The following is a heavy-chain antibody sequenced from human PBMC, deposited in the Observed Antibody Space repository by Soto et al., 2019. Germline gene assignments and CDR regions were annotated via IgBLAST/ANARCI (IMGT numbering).Heavy chain of an antibody. CDR1: GGSISSYY. D-gene: IGHD5-12*01. J-gene: IGHJ4*02. V-gene: IGHV4-59*08. Sequence: PSETLSLTCTVSGGSISSYYWSWIRQPPGKGLEWIGYIYYSGSTNYTPSLKSRVTISVDTSKNQFSLKLSSVTAADTAVYYCARGFGNSGYDWDYFDYWGQGTLVTVSS. CDR3: ARGFGNSGYDWDYFDY. CDR2: IYYSGST.